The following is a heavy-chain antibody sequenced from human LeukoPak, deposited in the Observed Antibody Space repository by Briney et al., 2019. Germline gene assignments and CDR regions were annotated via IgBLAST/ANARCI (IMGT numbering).Heavy chain of an antibody. Sequence: PGVSLKISCEGSGYRFTTYWIGWVRQMPGKGLEWMGVIYPGDSDTTYSPSFQGQVTISADKSNNTAYLQWSSLKASDTATYYCARRAYYNYGLDVWGQGTTVTVSS. V-gene: IGHV5-51*01. J-gene: IGHJ6*02. CDR2: IYPGDSDT. CDR1: GYRFTTYW. CDR3: ARRAYYNYGLDV.